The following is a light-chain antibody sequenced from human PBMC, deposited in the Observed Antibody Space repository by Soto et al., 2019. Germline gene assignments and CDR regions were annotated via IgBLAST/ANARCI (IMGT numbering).Light chain of an antibody. CDR1: QDIRTS. Sequence: DIQMTQSPSSLSASVGARVSITCHASQDIRTSLSWFQHKPGRAPKLLIYGASYLETGVPSRFRGGGSGTNFTFTITSLQPEDIATDYCQHYNNLPPFTFGPGTIVDIK. CDR3: QHYNNLPPFT. CDR2: GAS. J-gene: IGKJ3*01. V-gene: IGKV1-33*01.